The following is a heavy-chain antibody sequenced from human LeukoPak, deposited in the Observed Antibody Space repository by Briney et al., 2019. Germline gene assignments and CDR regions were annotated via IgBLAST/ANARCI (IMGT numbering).Heavy chain of an antibody. Sequence: SGPTLVNSTQTLTLTCTFSGFSLSTSGVGVAWIRQSPGQALEWLAVIYWNDDQRYSPSLKSRLTITKDTSKNQVVLTMINMDPADTATYHCAHNGLYHWGQGTLVTVSS. V-gene: IGHV2-5*01. CDR3: AHNGLYH. CDR2: IYWNDDQ. CDR1: GFSLSTSGVG. D-gene: IGHD2-15*01. J-gene: IGHJ5*02.